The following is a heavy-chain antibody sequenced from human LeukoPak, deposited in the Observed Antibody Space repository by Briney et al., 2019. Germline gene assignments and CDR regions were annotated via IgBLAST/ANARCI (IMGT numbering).Heavy chain of an antibody. CDR1: GFTFSTSW. CDR3: ARDSPGYGAYVS. Sequence: GGSLRLSCAASGFTFSTSWMTWVRQAPGKGLEWVANIKEDGSREYYVDSVKGRFTISRDNAKNSLYLHMDSLTAEDTAVYYCARDSPGYGAYVSWGQGTLVSVSS. CDR2: IKEDGSRE. V-gene: IGHV3-7*01. D-gene: IGHD5-12*01. J-gene: IGHJ1*01.